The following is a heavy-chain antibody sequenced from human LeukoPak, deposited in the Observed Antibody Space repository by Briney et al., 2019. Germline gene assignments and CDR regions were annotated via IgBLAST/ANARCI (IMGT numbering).Heavy chain of an antibody. Sequence: SETLSLTCTVSGASISSGSYYWSWIRQPAGKRLEWIGRIYSSGSLNYNPSLKSRVTISVDTSKNQFSLKLSSVTAADTAVYYCARDRGSSVVAFWFDPWGPGTLVTVSS. D-gene: IGHD6-6*01. CDR2: IYSSGSL. V-gene: IGHV4-61*02. J-gene: IGHJ5*02. CDR1: GASISSGSYY. CDR3: ARDRGSSVVAFWFDP.